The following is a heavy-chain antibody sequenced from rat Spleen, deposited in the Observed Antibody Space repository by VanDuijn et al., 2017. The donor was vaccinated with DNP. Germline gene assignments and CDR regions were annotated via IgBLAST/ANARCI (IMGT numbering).Heavy chain of an antibody. CDR1: GYSITSNY. CDR3: ARDPIAAIPFDY. Sequence: EVQLQESGPGLVKPSQSLSLTCSVTGYSITSNYWGWIRKFPGNKMEWIGHISYSGSTSYNPSLKSRISITRDTSKNQFFLQLNSVTTEDTATYYWARDPIAAIPFDYWGQGVMVTVSS. D-gene: IGHD1-2*01. CDR2: ISYSGST. V-gene: IGHV3-1*01. J-gene: IGHJ2*01.